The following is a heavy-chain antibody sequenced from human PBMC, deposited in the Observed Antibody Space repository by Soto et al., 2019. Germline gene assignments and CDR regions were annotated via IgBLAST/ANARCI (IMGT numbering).Heavy chain of an antibody. Sequence: SETLSLTCAVYGGSFSGYYWSWIRQPPGKGLEWIGEINHSGSTNYHPSLKSRVTISVDTSKNQFSLKLSSVTAADTAVYYCARTNGPLTYYYGSGSGIDYWGQGTLVTVSS. CDR1: GGSFSGYY. CDR3: ARTNGPLTYYYGSGSGIDY. CDR2: INHSGST. D-gene: IGHD3-10*01. J-gene: IGHJ4*02. V-gene: IGHV4-34*01.